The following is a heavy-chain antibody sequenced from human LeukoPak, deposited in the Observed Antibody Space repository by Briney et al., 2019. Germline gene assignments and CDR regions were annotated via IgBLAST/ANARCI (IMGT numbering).Heavy chain of an antibody. D-gene: IGHD3-10*01. CDR1: GYTFTSYD. Sequence: GASVKVSCKASGYTFTSYDINWVRQATGQGLEWMGWMNPNSGNTGYAQKFQGRVTMTRNTSISTAYMELSSLRSEDTAVYYCARSERNYYGSGSYRSCYYGMDVWGQGTTVTVSS. CDR3: ARSERNYYGSGSYRSCYYGMDV. J-gene: IGHJ6*02. V-gene: IGHV1-8*01. CDR2: MNPNSGNT.